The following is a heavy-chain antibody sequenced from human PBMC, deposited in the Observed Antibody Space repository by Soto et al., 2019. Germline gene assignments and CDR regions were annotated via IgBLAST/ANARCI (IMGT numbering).Heavy chain of an antibody. V-gene: IGHV4-31*03. CDR1: GGSISSGGYF. CDR3: ARDRDGARALDY. Sequence: QVQLQESGPGQVKPSETLSVTCTVSGGSISSGGYFWSWVLQRPGQGLEWIGYINYSGRTSYSPALKSRVTMSVDTSNQFSLKLTSVTAADKAVYYCARDRDGARALDYWGQGTLVTVSP. D-gene: IGHD2-21*02. CDR2: INYSGRT. J-gene: IGHJ4*02.